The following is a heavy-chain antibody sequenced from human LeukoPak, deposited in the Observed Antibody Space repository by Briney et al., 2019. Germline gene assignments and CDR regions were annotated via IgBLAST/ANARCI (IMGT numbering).Heavy chain of an antibody. CDR2: ISSSSSYI. D-gene: IGHD1-26*01. Sequence: GGSPRLSCAASRFTFSSYSMNWVRQAPGKGLEWVSSISSSSSYIYYADSVKGRFSISRDNAKNSLYLQMNSLRAEDTAVYYCARADSGTYILDYWGQGTLVTVSS. J-gene: IGHJ4*02. V-gene: IGHV3-21*01. CDR1: RFTFSSYS. CDR3: ARADSGTYILDY.